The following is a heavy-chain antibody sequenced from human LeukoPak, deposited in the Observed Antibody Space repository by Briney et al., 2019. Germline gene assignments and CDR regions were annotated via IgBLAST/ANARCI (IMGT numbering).Heavy chain of an antibody. V-gene: IGHV3-33*06. CDR1: GFTFSSYG. Sequence: GGSLRLSCAASGFTFSSYGMHWVRQTPRQGLDRVAVIWYDGSNKYYADSVKGRFTISRDNSKNTQYLQMNSLRAEDTAVYYCAKGPKYWGQGTLVTVSS. CDR3: AKGPKY. J-gene: IGHJ4*02. CDR2: IWYDGSNK.